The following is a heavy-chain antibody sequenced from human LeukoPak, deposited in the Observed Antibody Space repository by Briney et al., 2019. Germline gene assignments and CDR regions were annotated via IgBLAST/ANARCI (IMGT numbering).Heavy chain of an antibody. CDR2: IIPILGIA. J-gene: IGHJ3*02. CDR1: GGTFSSYA. V-gene: IGHV1-69*04. CDR3: DTSNWGSPDAFDI. D-gene: IGHD7-27*01. Sequence: ASVKVSCKASGGTFSSYAISWVRQAPGQGREWMGRIIPILGIANYAQKFQGRVTITADKSTSTAYMELSSLRSEDTAVYYCDTSNWGSPDAFDIWGQGTMVTVSS.